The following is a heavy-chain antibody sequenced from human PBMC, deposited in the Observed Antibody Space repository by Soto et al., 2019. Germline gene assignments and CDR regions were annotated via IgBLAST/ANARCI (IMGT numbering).Heavy chain of an antibody. J-gene: IGHJ4*02. D-gene: IGHD2-15*01. CDR2: INHSGST. CDR3: ARGGGSCCDY. V-gene: IGHV4-34*01. Sequence: SETLSLTCAVYGGSFSGYYWSWIRQPPGKGLEWIGEINHSGSTNYNPSLKSRVTISVDTSKNQFSLKLSSVTAADTAVYYCARGGGSCCDYWGQGTLVTVSS. CDR1: GGSFSGYY.